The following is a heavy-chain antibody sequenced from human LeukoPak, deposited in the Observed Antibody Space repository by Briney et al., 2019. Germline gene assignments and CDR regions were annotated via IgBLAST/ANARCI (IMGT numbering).Heavy chain of an antibody. CDR3: ASGLNMVTVPFDY. CDR2: ISGSGGST. D-gene: IGHD2-21*02. V-gene: IGHV3-23*01. CDR1: GFTFSSYA. Sequence: GGSLRLSCAASGFTFSSYAMSWVRQAPGKGLEWVSAISGSGGSTYYADSVKGRFTISRDNSKNTLYLQMNSLRAEDTAVYYCASGLNMVTVPFDYWGQGTLVTVSS. J-gene: IGHJ4*02.